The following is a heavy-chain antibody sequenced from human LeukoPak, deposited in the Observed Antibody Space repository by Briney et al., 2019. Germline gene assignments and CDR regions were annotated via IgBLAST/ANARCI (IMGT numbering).Heavy chain of an antibody. CDR3: SREGAQSYFYMDV. Sequence: GGSLRLSCAGSGFNFDSYGIHWVRQAPGKGLEWVSFIRYDGSMKYYADSGKGRFTISRDNSKNTAHLQLNSLRVEDTGVYYCSREGAQSYFYMDVWGQGTTVTVSS. D-gene: IGHD4-11*01. CDR1: GFNFDSYG. CDR2: IRYDGSMK. J-gene: IGHJ6*03. V-gene: IGHV3-30*02.